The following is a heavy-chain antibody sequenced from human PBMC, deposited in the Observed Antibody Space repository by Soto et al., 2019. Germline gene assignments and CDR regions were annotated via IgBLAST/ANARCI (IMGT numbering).Heavy chain of an antibody. V-gene: IGHV3-15*07. CDR3: TTEVGVATTIYYYGMDV. D-gene: IGHD5-12*01. J-gene: IGHJ6*02. CDR2: IKSKTDGGTT. CDR1: GFTFSNAW. Sequence: GGSLRLSCAASGFTFSNAWMNWVRQAPGKGLEWVGRIKSKTDGGTTDYAAPVKGRFTISRDDSKNTLYLQMNSLKTEDTAVYYCTTEVGVATTIYYYGMDVWGQGTTVTVSS.